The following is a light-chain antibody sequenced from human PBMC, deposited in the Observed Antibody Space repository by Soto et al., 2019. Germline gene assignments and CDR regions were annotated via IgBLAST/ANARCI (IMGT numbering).Light chain of an antibody. J-gene: IGKJ5*01. Sequence: DIQMTQSPSTLSASVGDRVTITCRASQSISSYLNWYQQKPGRAPKLLIYTASSLQSGVPSRFSGSGSGTDFTLTTSSLQPEDFATYHCQQGYTTPITFGQGTRLEIK. CDR1: QSISSY. CDR3: QQGYTTPIT. CDR2: TAS. V-gene: IGKV1-39*01.